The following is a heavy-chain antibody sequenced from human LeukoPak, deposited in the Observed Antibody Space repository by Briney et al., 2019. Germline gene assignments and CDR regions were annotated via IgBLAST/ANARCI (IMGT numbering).Heavy chain of an antibody. CDR3: ARDGGGYDS. J-gene: IGHJ5*01. Sequence: GGSLRLSCAASGVTFTTYWMSWVRQTPEKGLEWVANIKEDGSRDYYVDSVKGRFTISRDNAKNLLYLQMKSLRAEDTATYYCARDGGGYDSWGQGTLVTVSS. D-gene: IGHD5-24*01. V-gene: IGHV3-7*01. CDR1: GVTFTTYW. CDR2: IKEDGSRD.